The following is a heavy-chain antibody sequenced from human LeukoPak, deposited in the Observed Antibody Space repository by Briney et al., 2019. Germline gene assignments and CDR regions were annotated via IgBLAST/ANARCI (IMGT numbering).Heavy chain of an antibody. Sequence: SETLSLTCAVYGGSFSGYYWSWIRQPPGKGLEYIGEINHSGSANYNPSLKSRVTISVDTSKNQFSLKVRSVIAADTAVYYCARVAGGKILDYWGQGTLVTVSS. D-gene: IGHD6-13*01. CDR3: ARVAGGKILDY. CDR1: GGSFSGYY. J-gene: IGHJ4*02. V-gene: IGHV4-34*01. CDR2: INHSGSA.